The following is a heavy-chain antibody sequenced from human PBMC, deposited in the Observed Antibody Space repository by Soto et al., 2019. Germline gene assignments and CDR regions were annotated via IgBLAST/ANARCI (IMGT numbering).Heavy chain of an antibody. Sequence: QVQLVESGGGVVQPGRSLRLSCAASGFTFSSYGMHWVRQAPGKGLESVAVIWYDGSNKYYADSVKGRFTISRDNSKNTLYLQMNSLRAEDTAVYYCARCGYSSGWYFFDYWGQGTLVTVSS. J-gene: IGHJ4*02. CDR1: GFTFSSYG. CDR3: ARCGYSSGWYFFDY. V-gene: IGHV3-33*01. CDR2: IWYDGSNK. D-gene: IGHD6-19*01.